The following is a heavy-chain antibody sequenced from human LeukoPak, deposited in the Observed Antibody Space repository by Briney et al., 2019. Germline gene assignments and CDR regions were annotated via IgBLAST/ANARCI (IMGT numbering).Heavy chain of an antibody. CDR1: GYRFTSYW. CDR3: ARHQLLGPCFKGVCSDAFDI. V-gene: IGHV5-10-1*01. D-gene: IGHD2-8*01. J-gene: IGHJ3*02. CDR2: IDPSDSYT. Sequence: GESLKISCKGSGYRFTSYWISWVRQMPGKGLEWMGRIDPSDSYTNYSPSFQGHLTISADKSISTAYLQWSSPKASDTAMYYCARHQLLGPCFKGVCSDAFDIWGQGTVVTVSS.